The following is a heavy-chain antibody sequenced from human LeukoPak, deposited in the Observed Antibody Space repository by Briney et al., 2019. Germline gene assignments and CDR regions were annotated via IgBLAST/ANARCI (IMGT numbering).Heavy chain of an antibody. V-gene: IGHV1-18*01. Sequence: ASVKVSCKASGYTFTSYGISWVRQAPGQGLEWMGWISAYNGNTNYAQKLQGRVTMTTDTSTSTAYMELRSLRSDDTAVYYCARESVGYCSSTSCYRPSNWFDPWGQGTLVTVSS. D-gene: IGHD2-2*01. J-gene: IGHJ5*02. CDR2: ISAYNGNT. CDR3: ARESVGYCSSTSCYRPSNWFDP. CDR1: GYTFTSYG.